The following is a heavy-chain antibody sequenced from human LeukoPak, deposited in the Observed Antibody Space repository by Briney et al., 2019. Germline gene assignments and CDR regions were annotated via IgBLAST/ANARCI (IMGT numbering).Heavy chain of an antibody. CDR1: GFTFSDYY. D-gene: IGHD3-22*01. CDR3: ARAGIGYYYDSSGYYYDY. J-gene: IGHJ4*02. Sequence: PGGSLRLSCAASGFTFSDYYMSWIRQAPGKGLEWVSYISSSGSTIYYADSVKGRFTISRDNAKNSLYLQMNSLRAEDTAVYYCARAGIGYYYDSSGYYYDYWGQGTLVTVSS. V-gene: IGHV3-11*01. CDR2: ISSSGSTI.